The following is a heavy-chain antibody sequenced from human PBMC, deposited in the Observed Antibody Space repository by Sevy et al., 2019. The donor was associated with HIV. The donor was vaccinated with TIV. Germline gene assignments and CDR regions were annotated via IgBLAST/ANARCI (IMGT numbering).Heavy chain of an antibody. Sequence: GGSLRLSCAASGFTFSSYGMHWVRQAPGKGLEWVAVISYDGSNKYYADSVKGRFTISRDNSKNTLYLQMNSLRAEDTVVYYCANRDVNSGSADLYYYYGMDVWGQGTTVTVSS. CDR1: GFTFSSYG. CDR3: ANRDVNSGSADLYYYYGMDV. V-gene: IGHV3-30*18. J-gene: IGHJ6*02. CDR2: ISYDGSNK. D-gene: IGHD1-26*01.